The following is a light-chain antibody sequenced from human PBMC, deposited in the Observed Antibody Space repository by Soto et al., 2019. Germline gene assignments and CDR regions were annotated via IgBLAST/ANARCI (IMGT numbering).Light chain of an antibody. J-gene: IGKJ2*01. CDR1: QSVSSSY. Sequence: EIVLTQSPGTLSLSPGERATLSCRASQSVSSSYLAWYQQKPGQAPRLLIYGASSRATGIPDRFSGSGSGTDFTLTINRLEPEDFAVYFCQRYGNSPPFTFGQGTKVEIK. CDR3: QRYGNSPPFT. CDR2: GAS. V-gene: IGKV3-20*01.